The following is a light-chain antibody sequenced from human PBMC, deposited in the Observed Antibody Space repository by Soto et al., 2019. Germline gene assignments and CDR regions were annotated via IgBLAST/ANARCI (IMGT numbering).Light chain of an antibody. CDR2: NNN. CDR1: SSNIGAGYD. J-gene: IGLJ2*01. CDR3: QSYDGSLTGVI. Sequence: QSVLTQPPSVSGAPGQSGTIPCTGTSSNIGAGYDVHWYQHPPGSAPKLVIFNNNNRPSGVPDRFSGSKSGTSGSLAITGLQAEDEADYYCQSYDGSLTGVIFGGGTKLTVL. V-gene: IGLV1-40*01.